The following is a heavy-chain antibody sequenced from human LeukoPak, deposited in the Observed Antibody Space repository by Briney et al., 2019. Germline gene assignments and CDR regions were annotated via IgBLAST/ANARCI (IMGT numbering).Heavy chain of an antibody. CDR2: ISSSSDSI. CDR3: AKYPSYGDYLNYFDY. Sequence: GGSLRLSCAASGFTFSSYAMTWVRQAPGKGLEWVSAISSSSDSIYYTDSVKGRFTISRDNSKNTLYLQMNSLRAEDTAVYYCAKYPSYGDYLNYFDYWGQGTLVTVSS. CDR1: GFTFSSYA. V-gene: IGHV3-23*01. D-gene: IGHD4-17*01. J-gene: IGHJ4*02.